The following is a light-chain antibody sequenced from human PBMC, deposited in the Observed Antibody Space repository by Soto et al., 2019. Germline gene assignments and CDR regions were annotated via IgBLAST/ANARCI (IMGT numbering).Light chain of an antibody. CDR1: QFVSSN. CDR3: QQRSNWTPEIT. CDR2: GAS. Sequence: EIVLTQSPGTLSWSPGERATLSCRASQFVSSNLAWYQQKPGPAPRLLIYGASTRATGIRARFSGSGSWTEFTLTLSSLQSQAFAFYYCQQRSNWTPEITFGQGTRLEI. J-gene: IGKJ5*01. V-gene: IGKV3-15*01.